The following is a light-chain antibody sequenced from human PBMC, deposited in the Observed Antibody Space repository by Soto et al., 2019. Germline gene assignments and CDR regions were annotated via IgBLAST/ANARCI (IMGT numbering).Light chain of an antibody. J-gene: IGKJ1*01. V-gene: IGKV1-5*03. CDR3: QHYSGDRAT. CDR1: QSISSW. Sequence: DIQMTQSPSALSASVGDRATITCRASQSISSWLAWYQHKPGKAPNLLIYEVSTLHSGVPSRFSGSGSGTEFTLTISSLRPDDFATYYCQHYSGDRATFGQGTKVDIK. CDR2: EVS.